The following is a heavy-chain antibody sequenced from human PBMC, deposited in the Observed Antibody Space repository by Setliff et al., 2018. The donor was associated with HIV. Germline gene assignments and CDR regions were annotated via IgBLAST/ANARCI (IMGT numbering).Heavy chain of an antibody. J-gene: IGHJ4*02. CDR3: ARGPRVTLDY. CDR2: INHSGST. CDR1: GGSFSGYY. V-gene: IGHV4-34*01. D-gene: IGHD4-17*01. Sequence: KASETLSLTCAVYGGSFSGYYWSWIRQPPGKGLEWIGEINHSGSTNYNPSLKSRVTISVDTSKNQFSLKLSSVTAADTAVYYCARGPRVTLDYWGQGTLVTVSS.